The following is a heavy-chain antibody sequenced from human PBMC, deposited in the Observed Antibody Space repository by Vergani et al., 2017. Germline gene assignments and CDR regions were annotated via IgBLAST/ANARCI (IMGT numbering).Heavy chain of an antibody. V-gene: IGHV4-4*07. Sequence: QIQLQESGPGVVKPSETLSLVCTVSNASMNGFFWGWVRQPAGKGLEWMGRIFDDGATYYDPSLEGRVTMSVDVSKKQFSLKLTALTAADTAVYFCARMGYSRAPPWWFDLWGQGTLVTVSS. D-gene: IGHD2-21*01. CDR1: NASMNGFF. CDR2: IFDDGAT. J-gene: IGHJ4*02. CDR3: ARMGYSRAPPWWFDL.